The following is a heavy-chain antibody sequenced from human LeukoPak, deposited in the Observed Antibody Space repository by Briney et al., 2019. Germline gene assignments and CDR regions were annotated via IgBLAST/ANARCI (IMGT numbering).Heavy chain of an antibody. J-gene: IGHJ6*02. CDR2: IYYSGST. Sequence: SETLSLTCTVSGGSISSSSSYWGWIRQPPGKGLEWIGSIYYSGSTYYNPSLKSRVTISVDTSKNQFSLKLSSVTAADTAVYYCARDFSLYGYGMDVWGQGTTVTVSS. V-gene: IGHV4-39*07. CDR1: GGSISSSSSY. D-gene: IGHD2-8*01. CDR3: ARDFSLYGYGMDV.